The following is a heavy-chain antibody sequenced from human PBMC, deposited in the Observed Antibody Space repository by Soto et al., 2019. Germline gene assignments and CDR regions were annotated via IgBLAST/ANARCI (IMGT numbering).Heavy chain of an antibody. V-gene: IGHV1-69*01. CDR3: GGGGGGSSRRSGSGY. J-gene: IGHJ4*02. D-gene: IGHD3-10*01. Sequence: QVQLVQSGAEVKKPGSSVKVSCKASGGTFSSYAISWVRQAPGQGLEWMGGIIPIFGTANYAQKFQGRVTIPADEPTGTAKEEPGSLGAGGMGVCEGGGGGGGSSRRSGSGYWGQGTLVTVSS. CDR2: IIPIFGTA. CDR1: GGTFSSYA.